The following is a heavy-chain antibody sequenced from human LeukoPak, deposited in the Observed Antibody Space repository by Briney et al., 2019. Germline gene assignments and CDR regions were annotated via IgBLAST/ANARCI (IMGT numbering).Heavy chain of an antibody. Sequence: GGSLRLSCVASGFTFSNYAMHWVRQAPGKGLEYVSAINTNGGSTYYANSVKGRFTISRDNSKNTLYLQMGSLRAEDMAVYYCVRTSGSLYYWGQGTLVTVSS. CDR2: INTNGGST. CDR1: GFTFSNYA. J-gene: IGHJ4*02. V-gene: IGHV3-64*01. CDR3: VRTSGSLYY. D-gene: IGHD1-26*01.